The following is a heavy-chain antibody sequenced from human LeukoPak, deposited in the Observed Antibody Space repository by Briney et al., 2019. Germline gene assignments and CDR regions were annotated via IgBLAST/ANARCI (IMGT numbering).Heavy chain of an antibody. CDR3: ARGGYSYYYDSSGYFHFDY. D-gene: IGHD3-22*01. CDR1: GYTFTIYD. J-gene: IGHJ4*02. V-gene: IGHV1-8*03. CDR2: MNPNSGNT. Sequence: ASVKVSCKASGYTFTIYDINWVRQATGQGLEWMGWMNPNSGNTGYAQKFQGRVTITRNTSISTAYMELSSLRSEDTAVYYCARGGYSYYYDSSGYFHFDYWGQGTLVTVSS.